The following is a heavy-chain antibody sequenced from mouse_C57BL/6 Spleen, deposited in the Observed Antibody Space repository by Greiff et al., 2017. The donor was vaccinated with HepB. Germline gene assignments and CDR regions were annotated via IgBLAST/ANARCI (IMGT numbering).Heavy chain of an antibody. V-gene: IGHV5-9*01. Sequence: EVQLVESGGGLVKPGGSLKLSCAASGFTFSSYTMSWVRQTPEKRLEWVATISGGGGNTYYPDSVKGRFTISRDNAKNTLYLQMSSLRSEDTALYYCARQIYYDYDAMDYWGQGTSVTVSS. CDR1: GFTFSSYT. CDR2: ISGGGGNT. CDR3: ARQIYYDYDAMDY. D-gene: IGHD2-1*01. J-gene: IGHJ4*01.